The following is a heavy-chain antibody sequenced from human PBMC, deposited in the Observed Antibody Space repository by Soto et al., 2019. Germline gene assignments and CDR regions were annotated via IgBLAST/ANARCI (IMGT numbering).Heavy chain of an antibody. V-gene: IGHV3-30-3*01. CDR3: ARDARIAVAGDLDY. D-gene: IGHD6-19*01. J-gene: IGHJ4*02. CDR2: ISYDGSNK. CDR1: GFTFSSYA. Sequence: QVQLVESGGGVVQPGRSLRLSCAASGFTFSSYAMHWVRQAPGKGLEWVAVISYDGSNKYYADSVKGRFTISRDNSKNPLYLQMNSLRAEDTAVYYCARDARIAVAGDLDYWGQGTLVTVSS.